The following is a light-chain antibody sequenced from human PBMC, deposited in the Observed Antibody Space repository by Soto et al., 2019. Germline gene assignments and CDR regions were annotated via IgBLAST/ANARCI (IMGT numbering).Light chain of an antibody. CDR3: SSYTISSTVV. J-gene: IGLJ2*01. CDR1: SNDIGTSNF. Sequence: QSALTQPASVSGSPGQSITISCTGTSNDIGTSNFVSWYQHHPGKAPKLMIYDVSNRPSGVSDCFSGSKSGNTASLTISGLQAEDEADYYCSSYTISSTVVFGGGTKLTVL. V-gene: IGLV2-14*03. CDR2: DVS.